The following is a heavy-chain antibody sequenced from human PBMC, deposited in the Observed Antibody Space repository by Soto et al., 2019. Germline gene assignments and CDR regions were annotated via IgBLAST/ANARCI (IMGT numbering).Heavy chain of an antibody. CDR2: INAGNGNT. CDR3: ARAVAVPVDFDY. Sequence: QVQLVQSGAEEKKPGASVKVSCKASGYTFTGYAMHWVRQAPGQRLEWMGWINAGNGNTKYSQKFQGRVTITRDTSASTAYMELSSLRSEDTALYYCARAVAVPVDFDYWGQGTLVTVSS. CDR1: GYTFTGYA. V-gene: IGHV1-3*05. J-gene: IGHJ4*02. D-gene: IGHD6-19*01.